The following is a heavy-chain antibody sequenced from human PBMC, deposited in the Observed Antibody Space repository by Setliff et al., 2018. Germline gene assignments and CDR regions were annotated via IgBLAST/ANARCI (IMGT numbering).Heavy chain of an antibody. J-gene: IGHJ4*02. V-gene: IGHV3-30*02. CDR1: GFTFVSFS. CDR2: IRYDGSRK. D-gene: IGHD1-1*01. CDR3: AKSMEQWAGEKPYHFDN. Sequence: PGGSLRLSCVTSGFTFVSFSMHWVRQAPGKGLEWVAFIRYDGSRKYYADSVEGRFTISRSASKDSLYLEMDNVRTEDPAMYYCAKSMEQWAGEKPYHFDNWGQGTLVTVSS.